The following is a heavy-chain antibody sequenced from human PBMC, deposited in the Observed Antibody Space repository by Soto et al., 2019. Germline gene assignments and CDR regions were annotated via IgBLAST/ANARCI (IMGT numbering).Heavy chain of an antibody. J-gene: IGHJ4*02. CDR1: GFSFSSHS. V-gene: IGHV3-48*02. CDR3: ARGRGYCGGTNCYLDY. Sequence: EVQLVESGGGLVQPGGSLRLSCAASGFSFSSHSMKWVRQAPGKGLEWVLYISSSGSTIYYAHSVKGRFTISRDNAKNSLYLQMNSLRDDDTAVYYCARGRGYCGGTNCYLDYWGQGALVTVSS. D-gene: IGHD2-21*01. CDR2: ISSSGSTI.